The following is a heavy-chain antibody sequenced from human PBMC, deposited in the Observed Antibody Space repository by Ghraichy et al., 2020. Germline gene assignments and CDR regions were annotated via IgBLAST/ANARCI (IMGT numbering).Heavy chain of an antibody. V-gene: IGHV3-30*02. J-gene: IGHJ4*02. Sequence: GGSLRLSCAASGFTFSSYGMHWVRQAPGKGLEWVAFTRYDGSKKYHAESVKGQFTISRDNSKNTLYVQMNSLRAEDTAVYYCAKDVAAAGNFFDHWGQGTLVTVSS. CDR2: TRYDGSKK. CDR3: AKDVAAAGNFFDH. CDR1: GFTFSSYG. D-gene: IGHD6-13*01.